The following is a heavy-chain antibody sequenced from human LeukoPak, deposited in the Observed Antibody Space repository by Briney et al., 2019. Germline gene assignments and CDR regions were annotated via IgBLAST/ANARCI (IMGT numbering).Heavy chain of an antibody. CDR1: GFTFSNYW. D-gene: IGHD7-27*01. CDR3: ASRKLGNDY. Sequence: GSLRLSCAASGFTFSNYWMSWVRQAPGKGLGWIGYIYYTGTSYNPSLKSRVTISADTSKNQFSLKLISVTAADTAVYYCASRKLGNDYWGQGTLVTVSS. V-gene: IGHV4-59*01. CDR2: IYYTGT. J-gene: IGHJ4*02.